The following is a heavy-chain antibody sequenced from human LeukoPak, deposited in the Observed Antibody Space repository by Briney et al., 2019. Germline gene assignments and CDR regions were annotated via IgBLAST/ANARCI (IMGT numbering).Heavy chain of an antibody. CDR1: GFTFSSYS. V-gene: IGHV3-21*01. Sequence: GGSLRLSCAASGFTFSSYSMNWVRQAPGKGLEWVSSISSSSSYIYYADSVKGRFTISRDNAKNSLYLQMNSLRAEDTAVYYCARLGPASSGWPESFDYWGQGTLVTVSS. D-gene: IGHD6-19*01. J-gene: IGHJ4*02. CDR3: ARLGPASSGWPESFDY. CDR2: ISSSSSYI.